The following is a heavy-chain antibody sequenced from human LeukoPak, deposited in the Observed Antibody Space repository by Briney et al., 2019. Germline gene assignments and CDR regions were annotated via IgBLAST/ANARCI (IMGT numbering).Heavy chain of an antibody. CDR2: INPSGGST. V-gene: IGHV1-46*01. CDR3: ARDPRASYESSDYYYPGDY. CDR1: GYTFTSYY. J-gene: IGHJ4*02. Sequence: ASVKVSCKTSGYTFTSYYIHWVRQAPGQGLEWMAIINPSGGSTRYAREFQGRVTMTRDTSTSTVYMELSSLRSEDTAVYYCARDPRASYESSDYYYPGDYWGQGTLVTVSS. D-gene: IGHD3-22*01.